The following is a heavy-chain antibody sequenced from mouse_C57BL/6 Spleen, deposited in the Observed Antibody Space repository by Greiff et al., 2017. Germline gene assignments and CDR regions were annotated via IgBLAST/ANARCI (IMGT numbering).Heavy chain of an antibody. CDR2: IDPSDSET. J-gene: IGHJ3*01. Sequence: QVQLKQPGAELVRPGSSVKLSCKASGYTFTSYWMHWVKQRPIQGLEWIGNIDPSDSETHYNQKFKDKATLTVDKSSSTAYMQLSSLTYEDSAVYYCASAPAFYGSSPWFAYWGQGTLVTVSA. CDR1: GYTFTSYW. D-gene: IGHD1-1*01. V-gene: IGHV1-52*01. CDR3: ASAPAFYGSSPWFAY.